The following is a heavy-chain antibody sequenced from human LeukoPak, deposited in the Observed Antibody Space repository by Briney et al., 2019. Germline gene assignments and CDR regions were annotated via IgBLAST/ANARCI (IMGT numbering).Heavy chain of an antibody. V-gene: IGHV4-30-4*01. CDR1: GGAISSGDYY. Sequence: SETLSLTCTVSGGAISSGDYYWSWIRQPPGKGLEWIGYIYYSGSTFYNPSLKSRVTISEDTSTNQFSLKLRSVTAADTAVYYCASLIQTNWFDPWGQGTLVTVSS. CDR3: ASLIQTNWFDP. J-gene: IGHJ5*02. CDR2: IYYSGST.